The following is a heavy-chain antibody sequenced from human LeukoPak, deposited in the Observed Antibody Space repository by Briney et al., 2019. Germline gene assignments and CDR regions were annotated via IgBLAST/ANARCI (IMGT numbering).Heavy chain of an antibody. V-gene: IGHV3-30*19. CDR1: GFTFSYYG. Sequence: GRSLRLSCAASGFTFSYYGMNWVRQAPGKGLEWVAVISYDGSNKYYADSVKGRFTISRDNSKNTLYLQMNSLRAEDTAVYYCARGRITMIVVDPFAYWGQGTLVTVSS. CDR2: ISYDGSNK. D-gene: IGHD3-22*01. J-gene: IGHJ4*02. CDR3: ARGRITMIVVDPFAY.